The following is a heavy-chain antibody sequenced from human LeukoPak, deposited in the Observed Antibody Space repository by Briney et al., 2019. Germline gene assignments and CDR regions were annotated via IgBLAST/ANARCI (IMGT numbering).Heavy chain of an antibody. J-gene: IGHJ4*02. D-gene: IGHD6-19*01. V-gene: IGHV3-30*18. Sequence: GRSLRLSCAASGFTFSYGMHWVRQAPGKGLEWVAVISYDGSNKYYADSVKGRFTISRDNSKNTLYLQMNSLRAVDTAVYYCAKEGSSGRFDYWGQGTLVTVSS. CDR3: AKEGSSGRFDY. CDR1: GFTFSYG. CDR2: ISYDGSNK.